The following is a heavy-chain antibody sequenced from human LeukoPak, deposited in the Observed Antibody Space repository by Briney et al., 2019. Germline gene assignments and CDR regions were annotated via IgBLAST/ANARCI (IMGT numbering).Heavy chain of an antibody. CDR3: AADVGVGASVS. V-gene: IGHV1-58*01. CDR2: IVVGSGNT. D-gene: IGHD1-26*01. Sequence: PVKVSCKASGFTFSNSAVQWVRQARGQRLEWIGWIVVGSGNTNYAQKFQERVSITRDMSTSTAYMELSSLRSEDTAMYYCAADVGVGASVSWGLGALVTVSS. CDR1: GFTFSNSA. J-gene: IGHJ4*02.